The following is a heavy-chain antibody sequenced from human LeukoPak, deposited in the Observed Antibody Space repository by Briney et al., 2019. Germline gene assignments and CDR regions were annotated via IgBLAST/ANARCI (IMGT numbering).Heavy chain of an antibody. CDR3: ARKKSPGIAVAGTWGAFDI. D-gene: IGHD6-19*01. J-gene: IGHJ3*02. CDR1: GFTFSSYA. CDR2: ISYDGSNK. Sequence: PPGGSLRLSCAASGFTFSSYAMHWVRQAPGKGLEWVAVISYDGSNKYYADSVKGRFTISRDNSKNTLYLQMNSLRAEDTAVYYCARKKSPGIAVAGTWGAFDIWGQGTMVTVSS. V-gene: IGHV3-30*04.